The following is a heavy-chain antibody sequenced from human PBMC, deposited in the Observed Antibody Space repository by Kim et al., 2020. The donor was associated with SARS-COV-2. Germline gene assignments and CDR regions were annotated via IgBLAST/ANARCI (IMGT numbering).Heavy chain of an antibody. J-gene: IGHJ6*02. CDR2: TEPEDAES. CDR3: AKHDNTNQKIYGVDV. Sequence: GESLKISCEAAGDSLNNNEKRRMSKTPAKARDQRCTTEPEDAESRDSPAVQGQVTIAADKSISTAYLQWHSLQASDTAIYYCAKHDNTNQKIYGVDVWGHGTTVTVSS. D-gene: IGHD1-20*01. CDR1: GDSLNNNE. V-gene: IGHV5-51*01.